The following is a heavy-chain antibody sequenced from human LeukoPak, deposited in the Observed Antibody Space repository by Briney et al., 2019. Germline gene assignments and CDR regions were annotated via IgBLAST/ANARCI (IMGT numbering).Heavy chain of an antibody. CDR3: AKVLCGSQDY. V-gene: IGHV3-23*01. D-gene: IGHD1-26*01. Sequence: GGSLRLFCAASGFTFSSYAMSWVRQAPGKGLEWVSTIGGGGESTYYADSVKGRFTISRDNSKNTVYLQMNSLRAEDTAVYYCAKVLCGSQDYWGQGTLVTVFS. CDR2: IGGGGEST. J-gene: IGHJ4*02. CDR1: GFTFSSYA.